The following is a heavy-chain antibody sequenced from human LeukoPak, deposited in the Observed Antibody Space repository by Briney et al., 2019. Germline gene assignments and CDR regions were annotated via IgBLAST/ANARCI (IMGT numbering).Heavy chain of an antibody. V-gene: IGHV4-4*07. CDR3: ARDGDDCSGGSCYRRPGEFDP. D-gene: IGHD2-15*01. CDR2: VYTSGSN. CDR1: GGSISSYY. J-gene: IGHJ5*02. Sequence: KSSETLSLTCTVSGGSISSYYWSWIRQPAGKGLDWIGRVYTSGSNNYIPSLKSRVTMSVDTSKNQFSLKLSSVTAADTAVYYCARDGDDCSGGSCYRRPGEFDPWGQGTLVTVSS.